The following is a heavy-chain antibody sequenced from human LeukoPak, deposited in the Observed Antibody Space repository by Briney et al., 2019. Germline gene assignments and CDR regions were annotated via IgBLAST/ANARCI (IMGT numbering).Heavy chain of an antibody. V-gene: IGHV4-39*01. CDR2: IYYSGST. J-gene: IGHJ5*02. CDR1: DGSISSSSYY. CDR3: ARHAGGATGPYDWFDL. Sequence: SETLSLTCTVSDGSISSSSYYWGWIRQPPGKGLEWIGSIYYSGSTYYNSSLKSRVTISVDTSKNQFSLKLSSVTAADTAVYYCARHAGGATGPYDWFDLWGQGTLVTVSS. D-gene: IGHD1-26*01.